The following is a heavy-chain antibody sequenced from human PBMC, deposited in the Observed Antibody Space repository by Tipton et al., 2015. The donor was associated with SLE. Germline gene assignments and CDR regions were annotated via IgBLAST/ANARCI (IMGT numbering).Heavy chain of an antibody. CDR2: IYPGDSDT. Sequence: VQLVQSGAEVKKPGDSLKISCQGSGYSFSNFRIAWVRQMPGKGLEWMGIIYPGDSDTRYSPSFQGQVTFSADKSSSTAFLQWRSLKASDTAIYYCARQDQRGYYYYGMDVWGQGTTVTVSS. J-gene: IGHJ6*02. V-gene: IGHV5-51*01. CDR1: GYSFSNFR. CDR3: ARQDQRGYYYYGMDV. D-gene: IGHD3-3*01.